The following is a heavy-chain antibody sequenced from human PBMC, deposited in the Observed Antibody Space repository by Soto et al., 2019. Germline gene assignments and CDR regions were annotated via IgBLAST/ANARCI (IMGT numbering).Heavy chain of an antibody. D-gene: IGHD3-10*01. CDR3: ARARIVRGVITPIDAFDI. CDR1: GYTFTSYA. J-gene: IGHJ3*02. CDR2: INAGNGNT. V-gene: IGHV1-3*01. Sequence: ASVKVSCKASGYTFTSYAMHWVRQAPGQRLEWMGWINAGNGNTKYSQKFQGRVTITRDTSASTAYMELSSLRSEDTAVYYCARARIVRGVITPIDAFDIWGQGTMVTVSS.